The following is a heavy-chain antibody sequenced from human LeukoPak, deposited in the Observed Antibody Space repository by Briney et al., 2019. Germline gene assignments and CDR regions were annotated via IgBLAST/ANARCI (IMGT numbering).Heavy chain of an antibody. CDR2: IYYSGST. Sequence: SETLSLTCTVSGGSISSYYWSWIRQPPGKGLEWIGYIYYSGSTNYNPSLKSRVTISLDTSKNQFSLKLSSVTAADTAVYYCARARVRGALDAFDIWGQQTMVTVSS. J-gene: IGHJ3*02. CDR3: ARARVRGALDAFDI. D-gene: IGHD3-10*01. CDR1: GGSISSYY. V-gene: IGHV4-59*01.